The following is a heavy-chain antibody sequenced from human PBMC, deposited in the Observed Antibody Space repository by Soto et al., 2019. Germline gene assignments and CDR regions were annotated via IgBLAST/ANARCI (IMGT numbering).Heavy chain of an antibody. CDR2: ISPSGTTM. Sequence: QVQLVESGGGLVKPGGSLRLSCAASGFTFSDYYISWIRQTPEKGLDWVSYISPSGTTMYYADSVKGRFTISRDNAKKSLWLQMNSLRAEDTAVYYCARGHYGLDVWGQGTTVTVSS. J-gene: IGHJ6*02. CDR3: ARGHYGLDV. CDR1: GFTFSDYY. V-gene: IGHV3-11*01.